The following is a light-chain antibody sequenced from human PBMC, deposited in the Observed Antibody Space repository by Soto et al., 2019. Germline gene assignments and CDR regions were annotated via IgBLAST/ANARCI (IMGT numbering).Light chain of an antibody. V-gene: IGKV3-11*01. CDR3: QQRNIWPPVT. CDR2: GAF. J-gene: IGKJ1*01. Sequence: EMVVTQSPATLSLSPGERATLSCRASPSVTNYLAWYQQKPGQAPRLLIYGAFNRATGIPARFSGSGSGADFTLTISSLEPEDFAVYYCQQRNIWPPVTFGQGTKVDI. CDR1: PSVTNY.